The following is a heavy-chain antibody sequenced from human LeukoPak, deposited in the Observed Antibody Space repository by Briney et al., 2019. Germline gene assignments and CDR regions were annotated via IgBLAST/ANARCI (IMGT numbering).Heavy chain of an antibody. D-gene: IGHD5-18*01. V-gene: IGHV4-39*07. CDR2: IYYSGST. CDR3: ARVFRRLWFYYYYYYMDV. J-gene: IGHJ6*03. CDR1: GGSISSTTYY. Sequence: SETLSLTCTVSGGSISSTTYYWGWIRQPPGKGLEWIGSIYYSGSTYYNPSLKSRVTISVDTSKNQISLKLNSVTAADTAVYYCARVFRRLWFYYYYYYMDVWGKGTTVTVSS.